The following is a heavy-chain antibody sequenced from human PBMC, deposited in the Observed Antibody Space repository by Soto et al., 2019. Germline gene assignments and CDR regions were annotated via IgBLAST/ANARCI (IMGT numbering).Heavy chain of an antibody. J-gene: IGHJ4*02. V-gene: IGHV3-21*01. CDR2: ISSSSSYI. CDR1: GFTFSSYS. CDR3: ARDRRAIRKYYFDY. Sequence: EVQLVESGGGLVKPGGSLRLSCAASGFTFSSYSMNWVRQAPGKGLEWVSSISSSSSYIYYADSVKGRFTISRDNAKNSLYLQMNSLRAEDTAVYYCARDRRAIRKYYFDYWGQGTLVTVSS.